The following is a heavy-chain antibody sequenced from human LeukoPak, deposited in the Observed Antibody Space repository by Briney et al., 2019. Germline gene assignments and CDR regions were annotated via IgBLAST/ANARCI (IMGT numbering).Heavy chain of an antibody. J-gene: IGHJ4*02. CDR2: ISSSSSYI. D-gene: IGHD3-9*01. CDR1: GFTFSSYS. V-gene: IGHV3-21*01. Sequence: GGSLRLSCVASGFTFSSYSMNWVRQAPGKGLEWVSSISSSSSYIYYADSVKGRFTISRDNAKNSLYLQMNSLRAEDTAVYYCARDYDILTGYLNPALDYWGQGTLVTVSS. CDR3: ARDYDILTGYLNPALDY.